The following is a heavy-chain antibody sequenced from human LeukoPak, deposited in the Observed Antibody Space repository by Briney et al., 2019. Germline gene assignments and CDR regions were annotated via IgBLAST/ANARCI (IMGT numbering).Heavy chain of an antibody. Sequence: ASVKVSCKASGYTFTSYDISWVRQATGQGLEWMGWMNPNSGNTGYAQKFQGRVTMTRNTSISTAYMELSSLRSEDTAVYYCARGAFKSIVVVTAVTDYWGQGTLVTVSS. V-gene: IGHV1-8*01. CDR2: MNPNSGNT. CDR3: ARGAFKSIVVVTAVTDY. D-gene: IGHD2-21*02. CDR1: GYTFTSYD. J-gene: IGHJ4*02.